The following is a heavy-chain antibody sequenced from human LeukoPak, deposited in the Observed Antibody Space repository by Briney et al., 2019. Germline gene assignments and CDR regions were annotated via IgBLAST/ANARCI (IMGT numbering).Heavy chain of an antibody. CDR3: AKYILYHGAFDI. CDR2: IKQDGSET. CDR1: GFTFRSYW. D-gene: IGHD2-8*01. J-gene: IGHJ3*02. V-gene: IGHV3-7*01. Sequence: PGGSLRLSCAASGFTFRSYWMTWVRQYPGKGLEWVANIKQDGSETYYADSVKGRFTISRDNAKRSLYLQMNSLRAEDTAVYYCAKYILYHGAFDIWGQGTMVTVSS.